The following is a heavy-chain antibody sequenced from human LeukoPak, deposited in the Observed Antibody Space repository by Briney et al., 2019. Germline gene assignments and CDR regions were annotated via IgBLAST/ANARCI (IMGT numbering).Heavy chain of an antibody. CDR1: GYTFTSYY. Sequence: ASVKVSCKASGYTFTSYYMHWVRQAPGQGLEWMGIINPSGGSTSYAQKFQGRVTITRDTSTSTVYMELSSLRSEDTAVYYCAREPYCGGDCSVYYFDYWGQGTLVTVSS. CDR3: AREPYCGGDCSVYYFDY. D-gene: IGHD2-21*02. J-gene: IGHJ4*02. V-gene: IGHV1-46*01. CDR2: INPSGGST.